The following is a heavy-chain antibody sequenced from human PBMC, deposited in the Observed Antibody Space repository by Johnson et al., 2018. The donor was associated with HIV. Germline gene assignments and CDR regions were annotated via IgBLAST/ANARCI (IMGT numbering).Heavy chain of an antibody. CDR2: INSGGNTI. D-gene: IGHD2-2*01. J-gene: IGHJ3*02. V-gene: IGHV3-11*04. CDR1: GFTFSDYY. CDR3: AKADTMAGDAFDI. Sequence: QVQLVESGGGVVRPGGSLRLSCAASGFTFSDYYMGWIRQTPGKGLEWVASINSGGNTIYYADSVKGRFTISRDNAKRSLSLQMNSLRVDDTAMYYCAKADTMAGDAFDIWGQGTMVTVSS.